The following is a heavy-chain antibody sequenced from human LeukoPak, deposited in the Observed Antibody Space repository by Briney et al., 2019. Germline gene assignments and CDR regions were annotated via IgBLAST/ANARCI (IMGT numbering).Heavy chain of an antibody. D-gene: IGHD2-2*01. CDR2: IYTSGST. CDR3: ARGCSSTSCWLRMDV. CDR1: GGSITNYY. Sequence: SETLSLTCTVSGGSITNYYWSWIRQPAGKGLEWIGRIYTSGSTNYNPSLKGRVTMSVDTSKNRFSLKLSSLTAADTAVYYCARGCSSTSCWLRMDVWGQGTTVTVSS. J-gene: IGHJ6*02. V-gene: IGHV4-4*07.